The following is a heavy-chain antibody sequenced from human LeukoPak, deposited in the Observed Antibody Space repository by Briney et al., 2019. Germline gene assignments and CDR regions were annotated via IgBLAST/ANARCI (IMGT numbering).Heavy chain of an antibody. V-gene: IGHV3-66*01. CDR2: IYSGGST. D-gene: IGHD6-13*01. J-gene: IGHJ4*02. Sequence: SGGSLRLSCAASGFTVSSNYMSWVRQAPGKGLEWVSVIYSGGSTYYADSVKGRFTISRDNSKNTLYLQMNSLRAEDTAVYYCAKWAGYSSTWYGLFDCRGQGTLVTVSS. CDR1: GFTVSSNY. CDR3: AKWAGYSSTWYGLFDC.